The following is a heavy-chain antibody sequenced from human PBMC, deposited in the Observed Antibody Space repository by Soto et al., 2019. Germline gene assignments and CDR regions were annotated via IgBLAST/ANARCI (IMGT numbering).Heavy chain of an antibody. CDR3: ASALGQLVSGEGWFDP. J-gene: IGHJ5*02. CDR1: GFTFSSYA. CDR2: ISYDGSNK. Sequence: QVQLVESGGGVVQPGRSLRLSCAASGFTFSSYAMHWVRQAPGKGLEGVAVISYDGSNKYYADSVKGRFTISRDNSKNTLYLQMNSLRAEDTAVYYCASALGQLVSGEGWFDPWGQGTLVTVSS. V-gene: IGHV3-30-3*01. D-gene: IGHD6-13*01.